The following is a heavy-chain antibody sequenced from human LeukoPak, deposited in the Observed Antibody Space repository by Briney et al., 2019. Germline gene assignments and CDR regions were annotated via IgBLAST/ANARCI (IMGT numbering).Heavy chain of an antibody. J-gene: IGHJ4*02. Sequence: GGSLRLSCAASGFTFSSYGMHWVRQAPGRGLEWVAVISYDGSNKYYADSVKGRFTISRDNSKNTLYLQMNSLRAEDTAVYYCAKNSGSYLTSPFDYWGQGTLVTVSS. CDR3: AKNSGSYLTSPFDY. V-gene: IGHV3-30*18. CDR2: ISYDGSNK. D-gene: IGHD1-26*01. CDR1: GFTFSSYG.